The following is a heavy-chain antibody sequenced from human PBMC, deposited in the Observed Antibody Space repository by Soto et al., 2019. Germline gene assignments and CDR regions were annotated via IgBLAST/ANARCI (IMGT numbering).Heavy chain of an antibody. CDR2: IYPGDSDT. V-gene: IGHV5-51*01. Sequence: PGESLKISCKGSGYSFTNYWIGWVRQMPGKGLEWMGIIYPGDSDTRYSPSFQGQVTISADKSITTAYLQWSSLKASDTAMYYCARHSWTVTTTSPFDYWGQGTLVTVSS. CDR3: ARHSWTVTTTSPFDY. J-gene: IGHJ4*02. CDR1: GYSFTNYW. D-gene: IGHD4-17*01.